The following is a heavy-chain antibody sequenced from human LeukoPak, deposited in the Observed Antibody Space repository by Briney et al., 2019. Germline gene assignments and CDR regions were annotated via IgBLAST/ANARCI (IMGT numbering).Heavy chain of an antibody. D-gene: IGHD2-15*01. CDR3: ARGIGYCSGGTCYGGYWFDP. V-gene: IGHV1-8*02. Sequence: GASVKVSCKASGYTFTSYGISWVRQAPGQGLEWMGWMNPNSGNTGYAQKFQGRVTMTRNTSISTAYMELSSLRSEDTAVYYCARGIGYCSGGTCYGGYWFDPWGQGTLVTVSS. CDR1: GYTFTSYG. CDR2: MNPNSGNT. J-gene: IGHJ5*02.